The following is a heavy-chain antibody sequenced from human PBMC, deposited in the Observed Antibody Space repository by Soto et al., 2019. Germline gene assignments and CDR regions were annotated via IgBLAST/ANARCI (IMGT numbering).Heavy chain of an antibody. Sequence: GASVKVSCKASGYTFTSYGISWVRQTPGQGLEWMGWISAYNGNTNYAQKLQGRVTMTTDTSTSTAYMELRSLRSDDTAVYYCARDAYDSSGYYIQFDYWGQGTLVTVS. CDR1: GYTFTSYG. D-gene: IGHD3-22*01. V-gene: IGHV1-18*01. CDR2: ISAYNGNT. J-gene: IGHJ4*02. CDR3: ARDAYDSSGYYIQFDY.